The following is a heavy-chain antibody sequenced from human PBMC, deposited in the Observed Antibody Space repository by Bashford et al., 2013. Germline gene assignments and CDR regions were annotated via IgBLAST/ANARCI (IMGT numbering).Heavy chain of an antibody. D-gene: IGHD6-19*01. CDR1: GGSISSGDYY. Sequence: SETLSLTCTVSGGSISSGDYYWSWIRQPPGKGLEWIGYIYYSGSTYYNPSLKSRVTISVDTSKNQFSLKLSSVTAADTAVYYCAAGGGWPQTPIDYWGRGNPGHRLL. CDR2: IYYSGST. J-gene: IGHJ4*02. CDR3: AAGGGWPQTPIDY. V-gene: IGHV4-30-4*01.